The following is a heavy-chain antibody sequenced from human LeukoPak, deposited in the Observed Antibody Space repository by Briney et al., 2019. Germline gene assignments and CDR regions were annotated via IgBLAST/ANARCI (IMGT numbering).Heavy chain of an antibody. D-gene: IGHD6-19*01. CDR3: ARTSSGWAPFWY. V-gene: IGHV4-34*01. CDR1: GGSFSGYY. Sequence: SETLSLTCAVYGGSFSGYYWSWIRQPPGKGLEWIGEINHSGSTNYNPSLKSRVTISVDTSKNRFSLKLSSVTAADTAVYYCARTSSGWAPFWYWGQGTLVTVSS. CDR2: INHSGST. J-gene: IGHJ4*02.